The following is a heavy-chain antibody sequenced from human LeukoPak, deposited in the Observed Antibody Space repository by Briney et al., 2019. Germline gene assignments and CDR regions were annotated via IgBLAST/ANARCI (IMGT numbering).Heavy chain of an antibody. V-gene: IGHV3-30*03. D-gene: IGHD1-7*01. Sequence: GGSLRLSCAASGFTFTNHGLHWVRQAPGKGLEWVAVISYDEGKEYYADSVKGRFTISRDNSKNTMFLQMNSLRAEDTAVYYCARDLETITGAIGYYYGLDVWGQGTTVTVSS. CDR3: ARDLETITGAIGYYYGLDV. CDR2: ISYDEGKE. CDR1: GFTFTNHG. J-gene: IGHJ6*01.